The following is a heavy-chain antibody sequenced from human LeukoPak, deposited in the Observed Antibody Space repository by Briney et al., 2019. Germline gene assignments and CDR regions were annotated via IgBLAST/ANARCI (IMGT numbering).Heavy chain of an antibody. CDR3: ARLTFGGVIGFDY. D-gene: IGHD3-16*02. V-gene: IGHV3-21*01. CDR2: ISSSGSHM. Sequence: KPGGSLRLSCAASGFTSSSYSMNWVRQAPGKGLEWVSSISSSGSHMYYADSVKGRFTISRDNAKNSLYLQMNSLRAEDTAVYYCARLTFGGVIGFDYWGQGTLVTVSS. J-gene: IGHJ4*02. CDR1: GFTSSSYS.